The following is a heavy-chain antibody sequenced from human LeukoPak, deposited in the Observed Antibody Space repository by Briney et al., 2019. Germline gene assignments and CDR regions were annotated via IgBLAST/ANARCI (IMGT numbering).Heavy chain of an antibody. CDR3: ARARNDYDSNGFSLLDY. D-gene: IGHD3-22*01. J-gene: IGHJ4*02. CDR1: GFTFSKYS. Sequence: GGSLRLSCAASGFTFSKYSMNWVRQAPGKGLEWVSYVSTGGTKYYADSVKGRFTISRDNVKNSLYLQMSSLRDDDTAVYYCARARNDYDSNGFSLLDYWGQGTLVTVSS. V-gene: IGHV3-48*02. CDR2: VSTGGTK.